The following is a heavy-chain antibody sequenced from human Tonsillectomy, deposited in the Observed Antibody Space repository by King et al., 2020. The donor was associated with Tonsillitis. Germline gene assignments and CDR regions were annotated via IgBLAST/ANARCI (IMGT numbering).Heavy chain of an antibody. CDR2: IIPIVGTA. D-gene: IGHD2-2*01. J-gene: IGHJ3*02. CDR3: ASPPAGYCSSTTCRYPFDI. Sequence: HVQLVESGAEVKKPGSSVKVSCKASGGTFSSYVISWVRQAPGQGLEWMGGIIPIVGTANCAQKFQGRVTITADESTSTAYMELSSLRSDDTAVYYCASPPAGYCSSTTCRYPFDIWGQGTMVTVSS. V-gene: IGHV1-69*01. CDR1: GGTFSSYV.